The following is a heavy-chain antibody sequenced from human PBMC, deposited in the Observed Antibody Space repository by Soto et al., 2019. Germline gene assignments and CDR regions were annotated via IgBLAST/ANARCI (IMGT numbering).Heavy chain of an antibody. Sequence: PGGSLRLSCAASGFTFDDYAMHWVRQAPGKGLEWVSGISWNSGSIGYADSVKGRFTISRDNAKNSLYLQMNSLRAEDTALYYCAKDNREYYYGSGSYQGTYYYYMDVWGKGTTVTVSS. D-gene: IGHD3-10*01. V-gene: IGHV3-9*01. CDR3: AKDNREYYYGSGSYQGTYYYYMDV. J-gene: IGHJ6*03. CDR1: GFTFDDYA. CDR2: ISWNSGSI.